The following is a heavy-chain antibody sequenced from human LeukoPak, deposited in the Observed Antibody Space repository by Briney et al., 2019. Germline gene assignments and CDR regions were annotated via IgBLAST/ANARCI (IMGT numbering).Heavy chain of an antibody. CDR1: GGTFSSYA. J-gene: IGHJ5*02. V-gene: IGHV1-69*05. CDR2: IIPIFGTA. Sequence: AASVKVSCKASGGTFSSYAISWVRQAPGQGLEWMEGIIPIFGTANYAQKFQGRVTITTDESTSTAYMELSSLRSEDTAVYYCASDFYGSGSYSGDNWFDPWGQGTLVTVSS. D-gene: IGHD3-10*01. CDR3: ASDFYGSGSYSGDNWFDP.